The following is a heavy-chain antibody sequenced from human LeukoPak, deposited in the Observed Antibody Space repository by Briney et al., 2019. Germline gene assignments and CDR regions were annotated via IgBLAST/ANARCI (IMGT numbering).Heavy chain of an antibody. V-gene: IGHV4-39*01. CDR2: KYYSGNS. CDR1: GGSISSSTYY. Sequence: SETLSLTCTVSGGSISSSTYYWGWIRLHPGKGLELLGSKYYSGNSYYNPSLKSRVSISVDTSKNQFSLKLSSVTAADTAVYYCARHGSYSSSPGFDYWGQGTLVTVSS. J-gene: IGHJ4*02. CDR3: ARHGSYSSSPGFDY. D-gene: IGHD6-6*01.